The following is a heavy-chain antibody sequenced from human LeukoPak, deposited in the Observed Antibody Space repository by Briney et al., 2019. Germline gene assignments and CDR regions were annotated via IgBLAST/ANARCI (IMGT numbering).Heavy chain of an antibody. CDR2: INHSGST. CDR1: GGSISSSDYY. J-gene: IGHJ5*02. D-gene: IGHD6-6*01. CDR3: ARGGGYSSSSPVLRWFDP. V-gene: IGHV4-39*07. Sequence: SETLSLTCTVSGGSISSSDYYWAWIRQPPGKGLEWIGEINHSGSTNYNPSLKSRVTISVDTSKNQFSLKLSSVTAADTAVYYCARGGGYSSSSPVLRWFDPWGQGTLVTVSS.